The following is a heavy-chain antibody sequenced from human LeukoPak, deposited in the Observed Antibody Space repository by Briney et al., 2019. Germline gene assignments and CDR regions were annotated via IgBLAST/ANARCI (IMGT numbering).Heavy chain of an antibody. Sequence: AASVKVSCKASGYTFTGYYMHWVRQAPGQGLEWMGWINPNSGGTNYAQKFQGRVTMTRDTSISTAYMELSRLRSDDTTVYYCARDLKGGKVIYYYYYYMDVWGKGTTVTVSS. D-gene: IGHD1-26*01. CDR1: GYTFTGYY. V-gene: IGHV1-2*02. J-gene: IGHJ6*03. CDR2: INPNSGGT. CDR3: ARDLKGGKVIYYYYYYMDV.